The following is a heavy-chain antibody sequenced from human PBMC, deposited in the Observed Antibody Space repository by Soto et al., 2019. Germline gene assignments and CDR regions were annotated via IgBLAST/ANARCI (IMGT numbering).Heavy chain of an antibody. V-gene: IGHV3-23*01. D-gene: IGHD3-9*01. CDR2: ISGSGGST. Sequence: PGGSLRLSCAASGFTFSSYAMSWVRQAPGKGLEWVSAISGSGGSTYYADSVKGRFTISRDNSKNTLYLQMNSLRAEDTAVYYCAKDWGEYNYDILTGTFDYWGQGTLVTVSS. CDR1: GFTFSSYA. CDR3: AKDWGEYNYDILTGTFDY. J-gene: IGHJ4*02.